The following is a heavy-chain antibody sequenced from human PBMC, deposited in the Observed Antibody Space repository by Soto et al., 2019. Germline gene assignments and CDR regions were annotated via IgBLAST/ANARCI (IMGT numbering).Heavy chain of an antibody. D-gene: IGHD5-18*01. J-gene: IGHJ4*02. CDR1: GFTFSSLP. CDR2: ISHDGNNK. CDR3: ARWAVQDDSYGYF. V-gene: IGHV3-30-3*01. Sequence: QVQLVESGGGVVQPGRSLRLSCAASGFTFSSLPMHWVRQAPGRGLEWVALISHDGNNKYYADSVTGRFTISRDNSKNTLFLQMNSLRVEDTAVYYCARWAVQDDSYGYFGGQGTLVTVSS.